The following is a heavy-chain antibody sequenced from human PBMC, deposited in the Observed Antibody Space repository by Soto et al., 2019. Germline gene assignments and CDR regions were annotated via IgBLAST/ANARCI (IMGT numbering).Heavy chain of an antibody. Sequence: QVQLVQSGAEEKKPGASVKVSCKASGYTFTSYAMHWVRQAPGQRLEWMGWINAGNGNTKYSQKFQGRVTITRDTXASTANMELSSLRSEDTAVYYCARAVGGPTSNLDYWGQGTLVTVSS. CDR3: ARAVGGPTSNLDY. CDR1: GYTFTSYA. J-gene: IGHJ4*02. D-gene: IGHD3-16*01. V-gene: IGHV1-3*05. CDR2: INAGNGNT.